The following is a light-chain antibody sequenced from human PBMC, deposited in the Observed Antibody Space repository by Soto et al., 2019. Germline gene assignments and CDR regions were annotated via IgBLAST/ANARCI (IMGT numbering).Light chain of an antibody. CDR3: QQYDSYPLT. J-gene: IGKJ4*01. CDR2: KAS. Sequence: DIQMTQSPSTLSASVGDRVTITCRASQSISSWLAWYQQKPGKAPKFLIYKASILESGVPSRFSGGGSGTEFTLTISSLQPDDFATYYCQQYDSYPLTCGGGTKVEI. V-gene: IGKV1-5*03. CDR1: QSISSW.